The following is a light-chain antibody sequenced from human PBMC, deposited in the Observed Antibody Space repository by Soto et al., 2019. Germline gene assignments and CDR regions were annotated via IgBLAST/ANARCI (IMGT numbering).Light chain of an antibody. CDR3: QQYGSSPWWT. CDR1: QSVSSSY. Sequence: IVFTQSPGTLSLSPRERATLSCRASQSVSSSYLAWYQQKPGQAPRLLIYGASSRATGIPDRFSGSGSGTDFTLTISRLEPEDFAVYYCQQYGSSPWWTFGQGTKVDIK. CDR2: GAS. V-gene: IGKV3-20*01. J-gene: IGKJ1*01.